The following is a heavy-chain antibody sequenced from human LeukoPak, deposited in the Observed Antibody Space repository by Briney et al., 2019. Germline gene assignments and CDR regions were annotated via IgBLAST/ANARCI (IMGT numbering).Heavy chain of an antibody. D-gene: IGHD4-17*01. J-gene: IGHJ3*02. CDR3: ARDWRKWTTVTTPHGAFDI. CDR2: IYYSGST. CDR1: GGSISSDGYY. V-gene: IGHV4-31*03. Sequence: TLSLTCTVSGGSISSDGYYWSWIRQHPGKGLEWLGYIYYSGSTYYNPSLKSRVSISVDTSKNQFSLKLSSVTVADTAVYFCARDWRKWTTVTTPHGAFDIWGQGTMVTVSS.